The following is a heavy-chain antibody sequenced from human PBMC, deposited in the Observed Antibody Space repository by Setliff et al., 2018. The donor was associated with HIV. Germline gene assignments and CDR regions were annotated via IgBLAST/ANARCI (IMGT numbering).Heavy chain of an antibody. CDR3: ARHVARFDYDTGGYYVSHFDY. V-gene: IGHV4-59*01. D-gene: IGHD3-22*01. CDR2: ISYTGTT. CDR1: GGSISNYY. Sequence: SETLSLTCTVSGGSISNYYWSWIRQPPGKGLEWIGYISYTGTTTYTTSLKSRVTISVDTSTPPFSVILRSVSAADTAVYFCARHVARFDYDTGGYYVSHFDYWGQGT. J-gene: IGHJ4*02.